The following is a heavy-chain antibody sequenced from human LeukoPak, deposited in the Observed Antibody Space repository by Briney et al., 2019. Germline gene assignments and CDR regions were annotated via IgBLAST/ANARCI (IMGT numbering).Heavy chain of an antibody. V-gene: IGHV4-34*01. D-gene: IGHD3-10*01. J-gene: IGHJ4*02. CDR3: ARDGLLWFGEPRGVFDY. Sequence: SETLSLTCAVYGGSFSGYYWTWIRQPPGKGLELIGEISHSGSTNYNPSLKSRVTISVDTSKNQFSLKLSSVTAADTAVYYCARDGLLWFGEPRGVFDYWGQGTLVTVSS. CDR2: ISHSGST. CDR1: GGSFSGYY.